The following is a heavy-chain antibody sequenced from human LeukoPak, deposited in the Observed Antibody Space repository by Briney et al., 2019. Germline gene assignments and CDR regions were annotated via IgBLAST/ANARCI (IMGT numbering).Heavy chain of an antibody. J-gene: IGHJ6*03. Sequence: SETLSLTCSVSGYDSISTYYWNWIRQPPGKGLEWIGQIFYKGNTNYNPSLESRVTMSVDTSKNEFSLKLKSVTAADTAVYYCARVGYDFWTMDVWGKGTTVTVSS. CDR1: GYDSISTYY. CDR2: IFYKGNT. D-gene: IGHD3-3*01. CDR3: ARVGYDFWTMDV. V-gene: IGHV4-59*01.